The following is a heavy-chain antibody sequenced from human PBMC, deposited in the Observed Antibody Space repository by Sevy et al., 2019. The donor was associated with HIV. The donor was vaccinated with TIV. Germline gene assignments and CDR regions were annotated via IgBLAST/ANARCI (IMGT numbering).Heavy chain of an antibody. D-gene: IGHD5-12*01. CDR1: VFTFDDYA. CDR3: TRGLATADTPEYYFDY. Sequence: GGSLRLSCTTSVFTFDDYAMTWFRQAPGKGLEWVAFITRNSYEAYGGTTDYAASVKGRFIISRDGSKSIAYLQMNSLKTEDTAVYYCTRGLATADTPEYYFDYWGQGTLVTVSS. CDR2: ITRNSYEAYGGTT. J-gene: IGHJ4*02. V-gene: IGHV3-49*01.